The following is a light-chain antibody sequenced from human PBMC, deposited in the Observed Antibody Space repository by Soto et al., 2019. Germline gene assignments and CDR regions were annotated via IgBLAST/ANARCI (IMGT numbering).Light chain of an antibody. V-gene: IGLV1-44*01. Sequence: QSVLTQPPSASGTPGQRVTISCSGSSSNIGSNTVNWYQQLPGTAPKLLIYSNNQRPSGVPDRFSGSKSGTSASLAISGLQSEDEADYFCVGRPERLTGNYVFAIGRTVTV. CDR2: SNN. CDR3: VGRPERLTGNYV. J-gene: IGLJ1*01. CDR1: SSNIGSNT.